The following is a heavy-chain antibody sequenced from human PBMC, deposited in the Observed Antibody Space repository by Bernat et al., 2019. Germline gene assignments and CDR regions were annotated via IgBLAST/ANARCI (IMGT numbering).Heavy chain of an antibody. CDR1: GGSISSGGYY. CDR2: IYYSGST. V-gene: IGHV4-31*03. J-gene: IGHJ6*03. Sequence: QVQLQESGPGLVKPSQTLSLTCTVSGGSISSGGYYWSWIRQHPGKGLEWIGYIYYSGSTYYNPSLKSRVTISVDTSKNQFSLKLSSVTAADTAVYYCARHSSSRYYYYMDVWGKGTTVTVSS. D-gene: IGHD6-6*01. CDR3: ARHSSSRYYYYMDV.